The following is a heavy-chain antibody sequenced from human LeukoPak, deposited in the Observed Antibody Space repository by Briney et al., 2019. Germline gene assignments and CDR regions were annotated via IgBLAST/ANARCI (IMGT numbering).Heavy chain of an antibody. CDR3: ARVLITSANWFDP. J-gene: IGHJ5*02. CDR1: GFTFSSYG. CDR2: IRGSGDIT. Sequence: GGSLRLSCAASGFTFSSYGMSWVRQAPGKGLEWVSGIRGSGDITFYADSVKGRFTISRDNSKNTLYLQMNSLRAEDTAVYYCARVLITSANWFDPWGQGTLVTVSS. V-gene: IGHV3-23*01. D-gene: IGHD1-14*01.